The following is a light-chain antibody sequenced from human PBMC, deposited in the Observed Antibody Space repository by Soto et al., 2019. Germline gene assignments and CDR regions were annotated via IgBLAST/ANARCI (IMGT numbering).Light chain of an antibody. J-gene: IGKJ5*01. Sequence: DIQLTQYPSSVSASVGDRVTITCLASQDIAGYLAWYQHKPGRTPELLIHGASRLQSGVPARFSGSGSGTDFTLSINSLQPEDFATYYCQQAYSFPITFGQGTRLEIK. CDR2: GAS. CDR3: QQAYSFPIT. V-gene: IGKV1D-12*01. CDR1: QDIAGY.